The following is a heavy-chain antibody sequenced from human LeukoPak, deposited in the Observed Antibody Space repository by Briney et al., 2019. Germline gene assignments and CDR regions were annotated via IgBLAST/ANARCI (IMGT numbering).Heavy chain of an antibody. CDR2: ISDSGGRT. CDR3: ARTYCIGSSCPGVFEY. Sequence: GGSLRLSCAASGFPFSSYAMSWVRQAPGKGLEWVSGISDSGGRTYSAASVKGRFTISRDNSKDTLYLQMNSLRAEDTAVYYCARTYCIGSSCPGVFEYWGQGTLVTVSS. J-gene: IGHJ4*02. D-gene: IGHD2-15*01. CDR1: GFPFSSYA. V-gene: IGHV3-23*01.